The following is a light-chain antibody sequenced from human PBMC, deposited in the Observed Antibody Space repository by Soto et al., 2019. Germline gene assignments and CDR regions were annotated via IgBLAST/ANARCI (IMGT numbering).Light chain of an antibody. V-gene: IGKV1-39*01. CDR1: QSITSY. J-gene: IGKJ1*01. Sequence: DIQMTQSPSSLSASVGDRVTITCRARQSITSYLNWYQQKPGKAPKHLSYAASNLQSGVPSRFSRSGAGTDFTLAKSSLQREDFATYYYKQSCSTPPRTFGQGTKVEIK. CDR2: AAS. CDR3: KQSCSTPPRT.